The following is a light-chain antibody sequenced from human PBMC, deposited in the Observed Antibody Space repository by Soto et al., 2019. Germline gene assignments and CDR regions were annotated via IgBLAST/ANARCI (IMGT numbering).Light chain of an antibody. V-gene: IGLV2-14*01. CDR1: SSDVGAYNY. CDR3: TSYTTSSTGV. J-gene: IGLJ3*02. CDR2: DVN. Sequence: QSALTQPASVSGSPGQSITISCTGTSSDVGAYNYVSWCQQHPGKAPKLIIYDVNHRPSGVSDRFSGSKSGNMASLTISGLQADDEAYYYCTSYTTSSTGVFGGGTKLTVL.